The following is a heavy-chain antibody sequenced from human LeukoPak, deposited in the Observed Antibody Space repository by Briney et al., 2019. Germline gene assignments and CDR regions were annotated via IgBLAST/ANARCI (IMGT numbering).Heavy chain of an antibody. Sequence: GSGPTLVKPTQTLTLTCTFSGFSLSTSGVGVGWIRQPPGKALEWLALIYWNDDKRYSPSLKSRLTITKDTSKNQVVLTMTNMDPVDTATYYCAHRPAYGDYEHYWGQGTLVTVSS. J-gene: IGHJ4*02. D-gene: IGHD4-17*01. V-gene: IGHV2-5*01. CDR3: AHRPAYGDYEHY. CDR2: IYWNDDK. CDR1: GFSLSTSGVG.